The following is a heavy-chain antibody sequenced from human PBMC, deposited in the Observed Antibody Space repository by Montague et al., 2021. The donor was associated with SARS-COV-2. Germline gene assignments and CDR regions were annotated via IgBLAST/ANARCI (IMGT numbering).Heavy chain of an antibody. V-gene: IGHV4-59*08. J-gene: IGHJ3*01. CDR3: ASYDGAFDP. Sequence: SETLSLTCSVSGASISTNYWSWIRQPPGKGPEWIGNIFYRGTTHYNPSLKSRVTLSVDASSNQVSLKLASVTAADTAVYYCASYDGAFDPWGQGTMVIVSS. CDR1: GASISTNY. D-gene: IGHD3-22*01. CDR2: IFYRGTT.